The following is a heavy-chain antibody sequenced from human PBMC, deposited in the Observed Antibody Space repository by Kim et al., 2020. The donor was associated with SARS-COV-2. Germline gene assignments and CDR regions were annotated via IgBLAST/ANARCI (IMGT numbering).Heavy chain of an antibody. Sequence: ASVKVSCKASGYTFTSYAMHWVRQAPGQRLEWMGWINAGNGHTKYSQKFQGRVTITRDTSASTAYMELSSLRSEDTAVYYCARDPAGYVGGYWLEPWGQG. V-gene: IGHV1-3*01. J-gene: IGHJ5*02. CDR2: INAGNGHT. CDR3: ARDPAGYVGGYWLEP. CDR1: GYTFTSYA. D-gene: IGHD3-10*02.